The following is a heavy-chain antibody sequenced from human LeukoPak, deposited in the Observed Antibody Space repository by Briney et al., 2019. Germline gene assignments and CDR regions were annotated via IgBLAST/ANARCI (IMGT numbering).Heavy chain of an antibody. CDR3: AKVGATMVDGMDV. J-gene: IGHJ6*02. CDR1: GFTFSSYG. CDR2: ISYDGSNK. Sequence: GGSLRLSCAASGFTFSSYGMHWVRQAPGKGLEWVAVISYDGSNKYYADSVKGRFTISRDNSKNTLYLQMNSLRAEDTAVYYCAKVGATMVDGMDVWRQGTTVTVSS. D-gene: IGHD1-26*01. V-gene: IGHV3-30*18.